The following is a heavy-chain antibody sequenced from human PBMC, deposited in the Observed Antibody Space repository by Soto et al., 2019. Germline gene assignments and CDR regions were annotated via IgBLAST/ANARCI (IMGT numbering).Heavy chain of an antibody. J-gene: IGHJ4*02. CDR2: INPNSGGT. CDR1: GFTFTGHY. Sequence: QVQLDQSGAEVKKPGASVKVSCKASGFTFTGHYIHWVRQAPGQGLEWMGWINPNSGGTRYAQKFQGRLTMTTDTSSTTAYMELSRLSSNDTAFYYCAKSGSFFRSSLGYFDYWGQGTLVTVSS. D-gene: IGHD1-1*01. V-gene: IGHV1-2*02. CDR3: AKSGSFFRSSLGYFDY.